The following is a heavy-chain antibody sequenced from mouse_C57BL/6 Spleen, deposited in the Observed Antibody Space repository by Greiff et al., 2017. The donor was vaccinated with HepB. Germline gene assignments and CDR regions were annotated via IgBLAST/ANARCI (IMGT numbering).Heavy chain of an antibody. D-gene: IGHD1-1*01. CDR1: GFSFNTYA. V-gene: IGHV10-1*01. J-gene: IGHJ3*01. CDR2: IRSKSNNYAT. CDR3: VRHVGYGSSYTTGAY. Sequence: EVQLVESGGGLVQPKGSLKLSCAASGFSFNTYAMNWVRQAPGKGLGWVARIRSKSNNYATYYADSVKDRFTISRDDSESMLYLQMNNLKTEDTAMYYCVRHVGYGSSYTTGAYWGQGTLVTVSA.